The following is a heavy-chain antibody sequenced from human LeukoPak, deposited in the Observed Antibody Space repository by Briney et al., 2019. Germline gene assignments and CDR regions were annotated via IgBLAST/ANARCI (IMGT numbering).Heavy chain of an antibody. CDR3: AKEGAYCGGDCFGG. D-gene: IGHD2-21*01. Sequence: GGSLRLSCAASGFTFSSYEMNWVRQAPGKGLEWVSYISSSGSTIYYADSVKGRFTISRDNSKNTLYLQMNSLRAEDTAVYYCAKEGAYCGGDCFGGWGQGTLVTVSS. CDR1: GFTFSSYE. V-gene: IGHV3-48*03. J-gene: IGHJ4*02. CDR2: ISSSGSTI.